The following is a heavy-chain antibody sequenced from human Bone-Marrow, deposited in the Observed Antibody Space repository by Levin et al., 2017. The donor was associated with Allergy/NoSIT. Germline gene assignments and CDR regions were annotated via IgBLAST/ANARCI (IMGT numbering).Heavy chain of an antibody. Sequence: GGSLRLSCKASGGTFSSYAISWVRQAPGQGLEWMGGIIPIFGTANYAQKFQGRVTITADESTSTAYMELSSLRSEDTAVYYCARESAYLTGGMDVWGQGTTVTVSS. CDR2: IIPIFGTA. D-gene: IGHD1-20*01. CDR1: GGTFSSYA. CDR3: ARESAYLTGGMDV. V-gene: IGHV1-69*01. J-gene: IGHJ6*02.